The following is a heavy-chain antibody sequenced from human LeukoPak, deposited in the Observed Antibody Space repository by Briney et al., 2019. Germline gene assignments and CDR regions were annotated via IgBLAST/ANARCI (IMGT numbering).Heavy chain of an antibody. V-gene: IGHV3-30*02. Sequence: GGSLRLSCAASGFTFSSYGMHWVRQAPGKGLEWVAFIRYDGSNKYYADSVKGRFTISRDNSKNTLYLQMNSLRAEDTAVYYCARERRWLQSRDAFDIWGQGTMVTVSS. D-gene: IGHD5-24*01. CDR1: GFTFSSYG. J-gene: IGHJ3*02. CDR3: ARERRWLQSRDAFDI. CDR2: IRYDGSNK.